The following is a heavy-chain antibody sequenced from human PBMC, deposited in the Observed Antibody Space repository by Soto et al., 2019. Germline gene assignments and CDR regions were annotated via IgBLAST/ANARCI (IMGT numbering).Heavy chain of an antibody. CDR3: ARLGGQWELDY. D-gene: IGHD1-26*01. CDR1: GGSISTNY. V-gene: IGHV4-59*01. J-gene: IGHJ4*02. Sequence: SETLSLTCAVSGGSISTNYWTWIRQPPGKGLEWIGYIYSSGSTKYNPSPKSRVTISIDTSKNQFSLKLSSVTAADTAIYYCARLGGQWELDYWGQGTLVTVSS. CDR2: IYSSGST.